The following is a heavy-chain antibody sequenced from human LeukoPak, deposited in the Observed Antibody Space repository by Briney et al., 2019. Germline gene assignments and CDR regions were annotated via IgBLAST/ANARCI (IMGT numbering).Heavy chain of an antibody. CDR3: ARTAARRFDY. J-gene: IGHJ4*02. V-gene: IGHV1-46*01. CDR2: INPTGGST. Sequence: ASVKVSCKASGYTFPSYFMHWVRQAPGQGLEWMGVINPTGGSTTYAQKFQGRVTMTRDTSTSTVYMELSSLRSDDTAVYYCARTAARRFDYWGQGTLVTVSS. CDR1: GYTFPSYF. D-gene: IGHD6-6*01.